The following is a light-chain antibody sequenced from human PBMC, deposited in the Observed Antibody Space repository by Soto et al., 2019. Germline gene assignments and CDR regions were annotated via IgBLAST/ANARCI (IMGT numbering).Light chain of an antibody. J-gene: IGKJ1*01. V-gene: IGKV3-15*01. CDR3: QQYNNWPWT. CDR1: QSISDT. CDR2: RAS. Sequence: IVMPQSPFPLSVSPGGRATLSCSASQSISDTLAWYQQKPGQAPRPLIHRASTRAPGSPARFSGSVSGTDFTLTISSLQSEDFAVYNCQQYNNWPWTFGQGTSVDI.